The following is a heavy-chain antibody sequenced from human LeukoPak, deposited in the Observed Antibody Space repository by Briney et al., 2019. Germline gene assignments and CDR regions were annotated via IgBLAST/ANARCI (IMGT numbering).Heavy chain of an antibody. J-gene: IGHJ4*02. CDR3: SNSPGGKWLLLFSN. V-gene: IGHV4-39*07. CDR1: GGSISSNGYY. CDR2: IYYSGST. D-gene: IGHD3-22*01. Sequence: SETLSLTCTVSGGSISSNGYYWAWFRQPPGKGLEWIGSIYYSGSTYYNPSLKSRVTISVDTSKNQFSLKLSSVTAADTAVYYCSNSPGGKWLLLFSNWGQGTLVTVSS.